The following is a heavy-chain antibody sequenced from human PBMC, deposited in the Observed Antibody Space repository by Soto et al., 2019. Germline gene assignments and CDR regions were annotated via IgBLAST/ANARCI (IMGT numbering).Heavy chain of an antibody. V-gene: IGHV3-23*01. CDR3: AKDSVYYYDSSGYYVFDY. D-gene: IGHD3-22*01. CDR1: GFTFSSYA. J-gene: IGHJ4*02. Sequence: GGSLRLSCAASGFTFSSYAMSWVRQAPGKGLEWVSAISGSGGSTYYADSVKGRFTISRDNSKNTLYLQMNSLRAEDTAVYYYAKDSVYYYDSSGYYVFDYWGQGTLVTVSS. CDR2: ISGSGGST.